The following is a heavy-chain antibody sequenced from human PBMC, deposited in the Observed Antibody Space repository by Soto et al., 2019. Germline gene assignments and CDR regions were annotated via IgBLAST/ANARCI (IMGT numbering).Heavy chain of an antibody. D-gene: IGHD3-3*01. Sequence: PGGSLRLSCAGSGFTFSDYFITWIRQAPGKGLEWISYINNDATYRKYADSVKGRFTVSRDNAKNSMFLQMNSLRPEDTALYYCVKGDTIFGVVDDWGPGTLVTVSS. CDR1: GFTFSDYF. CDR3: VKGDTIFGVVDD. V-gene: IGHV3-11*06. CDR2: INNDATYR. J-gene: IGHJ4*02.